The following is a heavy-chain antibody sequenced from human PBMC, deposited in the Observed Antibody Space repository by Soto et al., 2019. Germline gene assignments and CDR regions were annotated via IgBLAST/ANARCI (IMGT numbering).Heavy chain of an antibody. CDR1: GYTFTSYD. J-gene: IGHJ3*02. CDR3: AVPYYYDSSGYGHNAFDI. CDR2: MNPNSGNT. Sequence: ASVKVSCKASGYTFTSYDINWVRQATGQGLEWMGWMNPNSGNTGYAQKFQGRVTITADESTSTAYMELSSLRSEDTAVYYCAVPYYYDSSGYGHNAFDIWGQGTMVTVSS. V-gene: IGHV1-8*01. D-gene: IGHD3-22*01.